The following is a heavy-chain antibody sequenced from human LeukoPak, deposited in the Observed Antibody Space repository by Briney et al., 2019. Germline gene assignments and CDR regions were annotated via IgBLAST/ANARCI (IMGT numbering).Heavy chain of an antibody. CDR3: ARDTHEIAVATSGLDY. D-gene: IGHD6-19*01. CDR2: ISYDGSRK. J-gene: IGHJ4*02. Sequence: GGSLRLSCAASGFNFNDAAMTWVRQAPGKGLEWVAVISYDGSRKYYAESVKGRFTISRDSSKRTLYLQMNSLRAEDTAVYFCARDTHEIAVATSGLDYWGQGTLVTVSS. CDR1: GFNFNDAA. V-gene: IGHV3-30-3*01.